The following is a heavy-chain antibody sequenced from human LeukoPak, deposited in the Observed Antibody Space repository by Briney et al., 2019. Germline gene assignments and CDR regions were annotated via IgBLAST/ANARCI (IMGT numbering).Heavy chain of an antibody. CDR3: AKNIAAPGRDSYYLYGMDV. J-gene: IGHJ6*02. V-gene: IGHV3-7*01. D-gene: IGHD6-25*01. Sequence: GGSLRLSCAASGFTFSSYWMSWVRQAPGKGLEWVANIKQDGSEKYYVDSVKGRFTISRDNAKNSLYLQMNNLRADDTAVYYCAKNIAAPGRDSYYLYGMDVWGQGTTVTVSS. CDR2: IKQDGSEK. CDR1: GFTFSSYW.